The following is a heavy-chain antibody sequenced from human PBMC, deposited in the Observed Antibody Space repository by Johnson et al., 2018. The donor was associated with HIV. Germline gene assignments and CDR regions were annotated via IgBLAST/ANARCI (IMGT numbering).Heavy chain of an antibody. CDR3: ARRGRRADDAFDI. V-gene: IGHV3-30*04. Sequence: VQLVESGGGLIQPGGSLRLSCAASGFTFSSYAMHWVRQAPGKGLEWVAVISYDGSNKYYADSVKGRFTISRDNSKNTLYLQMNSLRAEDTAVYYCARRGRRADDAFDIWGQGTMVTVSS. CDR1: GFTFSSYA. J-gene: IGHJ3*02. D-gene: IGHD3-16*01. CDR2: ISYDGSNK.